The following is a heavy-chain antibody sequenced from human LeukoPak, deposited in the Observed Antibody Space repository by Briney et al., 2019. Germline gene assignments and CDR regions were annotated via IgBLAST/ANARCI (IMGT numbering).Heavy chain of an antibody. D-gene: IGHD2-15*01. J-gene: IGHJ4*02. V-gene: IGHV4-59*01. CDR3: ARVYVVVAATRAETRDY. Sequence: SETLSLTCTVSGAFLSSYYWSWIRQPPGKGLEWIGYISYSGSTNYHPSLKSRVTIPVDSSKNQFSLELSSVTAADAAVYYWARVYVVVAATRAETRDYWGQGTLVTVSS. CDR1: GAFLSSYY. CDR2: ISYSGST.